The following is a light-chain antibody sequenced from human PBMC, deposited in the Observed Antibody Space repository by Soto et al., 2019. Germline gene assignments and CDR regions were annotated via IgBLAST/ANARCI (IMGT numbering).Light chain of an antibody. Sequence: EIVLTQSPATLSLSPGERATLSCRASQSVSYYLAWYQQKPGQPPRLIIYDASTRATGVPARFSGSGSGTVFTHTISSLEPDDFAVYCCQQRHHWVRTFGQGTTLDI. J-gene: IGKJ2*01. CDR2: DAS. V-gene: IGKV3-11*01. CDR1: QSVSYY. CDR3: QQRHHWVRT.